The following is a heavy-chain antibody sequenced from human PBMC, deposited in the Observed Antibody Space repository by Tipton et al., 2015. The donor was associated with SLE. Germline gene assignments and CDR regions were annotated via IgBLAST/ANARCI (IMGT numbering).Heavy chain of an antibody. CDR3: ARSGDYGGIYYYGLDV. J-gene: IGHJ6*02. CDR1: GGSISRYF. CDR2: IYYTGST. V-gene: IGHV4-59*01. Sequence: TLSLTCTVSGGSISRYFWSWIRQSPGKGLEWIGFIYYTGSTDYNPSLRSRVSISIDTSKNQFSLRLSSVTAADTAVYFCARSGDYGGIYYYGLDVWGQGTTVTVSS. D-gene: IGHD4-23*01.